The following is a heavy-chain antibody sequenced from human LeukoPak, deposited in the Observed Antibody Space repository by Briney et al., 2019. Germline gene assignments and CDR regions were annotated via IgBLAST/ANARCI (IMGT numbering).Heavy chain of an antibody. CDR1: GGSISSSSYY. V-gene: IGHV4-39*07. CDR2: IYYSGST. CDR3: ARVGGRYDSSGYLI. Sequence: SETLSLTCTVSGGSISSSSYYWGWIRQPPGKGLEWIGSIYYSGSTYYNPSLKSRVTISIDASKNQFSLKLSSVTAADTAVYYCARVGGRYDSSGYLIWGQGTLVTVSS. D-gene: IGHD3-22*01. J-gene: IGHJ4*02.